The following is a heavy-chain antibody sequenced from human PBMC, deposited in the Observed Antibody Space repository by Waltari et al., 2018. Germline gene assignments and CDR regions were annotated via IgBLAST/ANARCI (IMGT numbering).Heavy chain of an antibody. CDR2: IYYSGST. CDR1: GGSISSSSYY. V-gene: IGHV4-39*01. Sequence: QLQLQESGPGLVKPSETLSLTCTVSGGSISSSSYYWGWIRQPPGKGLEWIGSIYYSGSTYYNPSLKGRVTISVDTSKNQFSLKLSSVTAADTAVYYCARLRLVTGTTSWGQGTMVTVSS. J-gene: IGHJ3*01. D-gene: IGHD1-7*01. CDR3: ARLRLVTGTTS.